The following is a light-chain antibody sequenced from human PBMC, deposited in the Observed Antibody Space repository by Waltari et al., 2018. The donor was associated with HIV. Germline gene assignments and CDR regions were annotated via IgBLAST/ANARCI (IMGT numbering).Light chain of an antibody. CDR3: QHYNTWPYT. Sequence: ERVLTQSPVTLFVSPGERATLSCTASQNIVNNLAWYQYKPGQAPRLLLYGASTRATGIPARFSGGGSATEFTLTIDNLQSADSAFYYCQHYNTWPYTFGRGTKLVI. J-gene: IGKJ2*01. CDR1: QNIVNN. V-gene: IGKV3-15*01. CDR2: GAS.